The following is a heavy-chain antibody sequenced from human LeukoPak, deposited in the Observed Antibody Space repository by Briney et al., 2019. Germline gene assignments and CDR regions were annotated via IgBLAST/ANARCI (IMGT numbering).Heavy chain of an antibody. J-gene: IGHJ5*02. CDR3: ARDNSGGSTWWFDP. Sequence: GASVKVSCRASGFTFTSYYMHWVRQAPGQGLEWMGIINPSGSYTSYAQKFQGRVTMTRDTSTSTVYMELSSLRSEDTAVYYCARDNSGGSTWWFDPWGQGTLVTVSS. D-gene: IGHD2-15*01. CDR1: GFTFTSYY. V-gene: IGHV1-46*01. CDR2: INPSGSYT.